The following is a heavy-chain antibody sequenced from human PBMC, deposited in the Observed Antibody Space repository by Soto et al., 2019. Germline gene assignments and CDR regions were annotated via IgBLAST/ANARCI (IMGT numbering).Heavy chain of an antibody. CDR2: IIPIFGTA. V-gene: IGHV1-69*06. Sequence: SVKVSCKASGGTFSSYAISLVRQAPGQGLEWMGGIIPIFGTAKYAQKFQGRVTITADKSTSTAYMELSSLRSEDTAVYYCAKDPEGIQLWYAGYYYVMDVFGQGTTVTVCS. J-gene: IGHJ6*02. D-gene: IGHD5-18*01. CDR1: GGTFSSYA. CDR3: AKDPEGIQLWYAGYYYVMDV.